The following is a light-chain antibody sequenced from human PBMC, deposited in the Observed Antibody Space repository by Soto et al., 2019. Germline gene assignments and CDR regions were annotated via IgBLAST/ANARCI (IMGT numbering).Light chain of an antibody. CDR3: QQRSNWPPT. CDR2: DAS. V-gene: IGKV3-11*01. CDR1: QSVSSY. J-gene: IGKJ1*01. Sequence: EIVLTQSPATLSLSPGERATLSCRASQSVSSYLAWYQHKPGQAPMLLIYDASHRVTGILARFSVGESGPDFTRTISSLEPEDFAVYYCQQRSNWPPTFGQGTKVEI.